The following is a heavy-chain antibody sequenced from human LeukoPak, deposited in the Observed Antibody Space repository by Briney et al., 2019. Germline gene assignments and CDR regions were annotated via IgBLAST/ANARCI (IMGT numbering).Heavy chain of an antibody. CDR3: ARDRQFGYSSSWYAGFDY. CDR2: TYYRSKWYN. J-gene: IGHJ4*02. D-gene: IGHD6-13*01. V-gene: IGHV6-1*01. CDR1: GDSVSSNSAA. Sequence: SQTLSLTCAISGDSVSSNSAAWNWLRQSPSRGLEWLGRTYYRSKWYNDYAVSVKSRITINPDTSKNQFSLQLNSVTPEDTAVYYCARDRQFGYSSSWYAGFDYWGQGTLVTVSS.